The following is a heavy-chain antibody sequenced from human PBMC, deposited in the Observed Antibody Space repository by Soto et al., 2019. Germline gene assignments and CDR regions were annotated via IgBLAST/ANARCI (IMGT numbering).Heavy chain of an antibody. CDR2: ISSSSNYI. V-gene: IGHV3-21*01. J-gene: IGHJ6*02. CDR1: GFTFSSYS. Sequence: GGSLRLSCAASGFTFSSYSLNWVRQAPGKGLEWVSSISSSSNYIYYADSMKGRFTISRDNAKNSLYLQMNSLRAEDTAVYYCARDLRIAARPDSDYGMDVWGQGTTVTVS. CDR3: ARDLRIAARPDSDYGMDV. D-gene: IGHD6-6*01.